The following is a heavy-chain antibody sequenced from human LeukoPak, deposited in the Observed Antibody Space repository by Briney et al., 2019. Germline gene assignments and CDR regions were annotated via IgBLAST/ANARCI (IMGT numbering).Heavy chain of an antibody. CDR1: GFTFSSYW. CDR3: ARVEASGYDYGAFDY. CDR2: IKQDGSEK. J-gene: IGHJ4*02. Sequence: GGSLRLSCEASGFTFSSYWMSWVRQAPGKGLEWVANIKQDGSEKKYLDSVKGRFTISRDNAKNSMYLQMNSLRAEDTAVYYCARVEASGYDYGAFDYWGQGTLVTVSS. D-gene: IGHD5-12*01. V-gene: IGHV3-7*01.